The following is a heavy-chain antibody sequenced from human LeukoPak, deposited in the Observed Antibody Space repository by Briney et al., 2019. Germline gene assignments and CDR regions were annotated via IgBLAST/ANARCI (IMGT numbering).Heavy chain of an antibody. D-gene: IGHD1-26*01. Sequence: GGSLRLSCAVSGFTFSSYWMTWVRQAPGKGLEWVAKIKEDGSEKYYVDSVKGRFTVSGDNVKNSLFLQMNSLRAEDTAAYYCARLHSAIYYGDAFDIWGQGTMVTVSS. CDR1: GFTFSSYW. CDR2: IKEDGSEK. J-gene: IGHJ3*02. CDR3: ARLHSAIYYGDAFDI. V-gene: IGHV3-7*03.